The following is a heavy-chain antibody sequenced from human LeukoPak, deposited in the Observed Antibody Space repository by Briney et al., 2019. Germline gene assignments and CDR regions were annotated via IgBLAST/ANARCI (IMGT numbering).Heavy chain of an antibody. J-gene: IGHJ6*03. CDR1: GGTFRSYA. Sequence: SVKVSCKTSGGTFRSYAISWVRQAPGPGLEWVGGIIPIFGTTNYAQTFHGRVTITTDESTSTAYMELSSLRSEDTAVYYCARERGDDYDSSGYYYTYLDVWGKGTTVTVSS. D-gene: IGHD3-22*01. CDR2: IIPIFGTT. V-gene: IGHV1-69*05. CDR3: ARERGDDYDSSGYYYTYLDV.